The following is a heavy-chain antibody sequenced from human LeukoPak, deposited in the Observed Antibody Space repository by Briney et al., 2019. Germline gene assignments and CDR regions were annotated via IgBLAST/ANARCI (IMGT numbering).Heavy chain of an antibody. V-gene: IGHV1-8*01. CDR3: ARDRGVGYSSGWYGTDLDY. Sequence: ASVKVSCKASGYTFTSYDINWVRQATGQGLEWMGWMNPNSGNTGYAQNLQGRVTMTTDTSTSTAFMEVRSLRSDDTAVYYCARDRGVGYSSGWYGTDLDYWGQGTLVTVSS. D-gene: IGHD6-19*01. CDR1: GYTFTSYD. J-gene: IGHJ4*02. CDR2: MNPNSGNT.